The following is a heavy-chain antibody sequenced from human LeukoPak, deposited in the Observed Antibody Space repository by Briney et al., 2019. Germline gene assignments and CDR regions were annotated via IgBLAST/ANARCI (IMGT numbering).Heavy chain of an antibody. CDR3: AKDLPTDYYGSGSYAHNY. CDR1: GFTFSSYA. V-gene: IGHV3-23*01. CDR2: ISGSGGST. D-gene: IGHD3-10*01. J-gene: IGHJ4*01. Sequence: GGSLRLSCAASGFTFSSYAMSWVRQAPGKGLEWVSAISGSGGSTYYADSVKGRFTISRDNSKNTLYLQMNSLRAEDTAVYYCAKDLPTDYYGSGSYAHNYWGHGTLVTVSS.